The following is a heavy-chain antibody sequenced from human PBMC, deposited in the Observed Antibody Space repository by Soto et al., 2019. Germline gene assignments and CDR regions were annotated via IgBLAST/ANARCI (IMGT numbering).Heavy chain of an antibody. V-gene: IGHV1-69*01. CDR2: IIPIFGTA. D-gene: IGHD4-17*01. CDR3: ATDYGGKSN. CDR1: GGTFSSYA. Sequence: SVKVSFNASGGTFSSYAISLVRHSPGQGLEWMGGIIPIFGTANYAQKFQGRVTITADESTSTAYMELSSLRSEDTAVYYCATDYGGKSNWGQGTLVTVSS. J-gene: IGHJ4*02.